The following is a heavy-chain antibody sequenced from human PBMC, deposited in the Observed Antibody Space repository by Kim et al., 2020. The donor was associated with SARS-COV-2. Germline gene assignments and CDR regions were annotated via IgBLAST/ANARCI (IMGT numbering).Heavy chain of an antibody. D-gene: IGHD3-10*01. J-gene: IGHJ3*02. Sequence: SETLSLTCTVSGGSISSGGYYWSWIRQHPGKGLEWIGYIYYSGSTYYNPSLKSRVTISVDTSKNQFSLKLSSVTAADTAVYYCARVGHRPDGSGSYAFDIWGQGTMVTVSS. CDR3: ARVGHRPDGSGSYAFDI. V-gene: IGHV4-31*03. CDR2: IYYSGST. CDR1: GGSISSGGYY.